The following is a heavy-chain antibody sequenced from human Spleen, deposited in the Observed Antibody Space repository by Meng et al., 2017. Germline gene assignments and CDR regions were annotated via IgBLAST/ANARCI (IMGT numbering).Heavy chain of an antibody. CDR2: ITSTGSTI. CDR1: GFNFSDYY. CDR3: ARVGESLDY. Sequence: VVVVGSGGGMVKPGGSLRFYWAPSGFNFSDYYMSWIRHAPGKGLEGVSNITSTGSTIYYADSVKGSFTISRANTKNSMFLQMHSLRAKDTDVYYCARVGESLDYWGQGTLVTVSS. V-gene: IGHV3-11*04. J-gene: IGHJ4*02. D-gene: IGHD3-10*01.